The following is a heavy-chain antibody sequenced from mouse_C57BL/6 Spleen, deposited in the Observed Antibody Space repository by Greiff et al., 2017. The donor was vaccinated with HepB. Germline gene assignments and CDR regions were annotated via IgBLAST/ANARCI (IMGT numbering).Heavy chain of an antibody. CDR1: GYAFSSYW. CDR2: IYPGDGDT. Sequence: QVQLQQSGAELVKPGASVKISCKASGYAFSSYWMNWVKQRPGKGLEWIGQIYPGDGDTNYNGKFKGKATLTADKSSSTAYMHLSSLTSEDSAVYFCARSRVYYDYDDYAMDYWGQGTSVTVSS. J-gene: IGHJ4*01. V-gene: IGHV1-80*01. D-gene: IGHD2-4*01. CDR3: ARSRVYYDYDDYAMDY.